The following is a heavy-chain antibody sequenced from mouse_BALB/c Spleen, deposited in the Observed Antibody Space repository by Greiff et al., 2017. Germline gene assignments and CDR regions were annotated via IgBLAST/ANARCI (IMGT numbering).Heavy chain of an antibody. J-gene: IGHJ2*01. Sequence: LVESGAELVKPGASVKLSCTASGFNIKDTYMHWVKQRPEQGLEWIGRIDPANGNTKYDPKFQGKATITADTSSNTAYLQLSSLTSEDTAVYYCARDYGSSYWGQGTTLTVSS. CDR3: ARDYGSSY. CDR1: GFNIKDTY. V-gene: IGHV14-3*02. D-gene: IGHD1-1*01. CDR2: IDPANGNT.